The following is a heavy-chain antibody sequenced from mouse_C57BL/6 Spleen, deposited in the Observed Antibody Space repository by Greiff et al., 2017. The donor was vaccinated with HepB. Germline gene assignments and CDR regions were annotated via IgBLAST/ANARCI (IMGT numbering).Heavy chain of an antibody. CDR2: IDPETGGT. CDR1: GYTFTDYE. D-gene: IGHD1-1*01. Sequence: VQLQQSGAELVRPGASVTLSCKASGYTFTDYEMHWVKQTPVHGLEWIGAIDPETGGTAYNQKFKGKAILTADKSSSTAYMEIPSLTSEDSAVYYGTRDYGSSYGDWYFDVWGTGTTVTVSS. V-gene: IGHV1-15*01. CDR3: TRDYGSSYGDWYFDV. J-gene: IGHJ1*03.